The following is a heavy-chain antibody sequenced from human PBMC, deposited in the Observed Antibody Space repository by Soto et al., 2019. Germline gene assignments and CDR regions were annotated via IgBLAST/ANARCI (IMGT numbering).Heavy chain of an antibody. CDR3: ARARGARYFDY. J-gene: IGHJ4*02. V-gene: IGHV4-30-2*01. CDR1: GHSMSNTDYF. CDR2: TYHSGHT. Sequence: PSETLSLTCTVSGHSMSNTDYFWGWIRQTPGKGLEWIGYTYHSGHTYYNPSLKSRVTISVDRSKNQFSLKLSSVTAADTAVYYCARARGARYFDYWGQGTLVTVSS. D-gene: IGHD2-15*01.